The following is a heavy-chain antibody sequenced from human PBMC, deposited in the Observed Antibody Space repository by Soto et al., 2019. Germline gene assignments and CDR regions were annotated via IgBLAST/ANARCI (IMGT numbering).Heavy chain of an antibody. V-gene: IGHV3-15*01. Sequence: GGSLRLSCAASGFTFSNAWMSWVRQAPGKGLEWVGRIKSKTDGGTTDYAAPVKGRFTISRDDSKNTLYLQMNSLKTEDTAIYYCTPSIAAANYDYWGQRTLVTVSS. CDR1: GFTFSNAW. J-gene: IGHJ4*01. CDR3: TPSIAAANYDY. D-gene: IGHD6-13*01. CDR2: IKSKTDGGTT.